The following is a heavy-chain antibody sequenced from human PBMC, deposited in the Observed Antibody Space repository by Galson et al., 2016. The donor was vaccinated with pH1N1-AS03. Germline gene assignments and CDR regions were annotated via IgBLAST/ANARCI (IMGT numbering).Heavy chain of an antibody. CDR2: IIASVGIT. Sequence: SVKVSCKASGGTFSSYAISWVRQAPGQGLEWRGGIIASVGITSYAQKFQGRVPITADDSTSTAYLELSSLRSADKSVYYCANRDYGFDYWGQGTLVTVSS. V-gene: IGHV1-69*10. J-gene: IGHJ4*02. CDR1: GGTFSSYA. D-gene: IGHD4-17*01. CDR3: ANRDYGFDY.